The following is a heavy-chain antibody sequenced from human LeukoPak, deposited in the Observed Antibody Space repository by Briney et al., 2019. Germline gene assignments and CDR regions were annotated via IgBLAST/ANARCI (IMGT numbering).Heavy chain of an antibody. J-gene: IGHJ4*02. CDR3: ATDGNDYVWGSYRI. CDR2: INPNSGGT. Sequence: ASVKVSCKASGYTFTGYYMHWVRQAPGQGLEWMGWINPNSGGTNYAQKFQGRVTMTEDTSTDTAYMELSSLRSEDTAVYYCATDGNDYVWGSYRIWGQGALVTVSS. V-gene: IGHV1-2*02. D-gene: IGHD3-16*02. CDR1: GYTFTGYY.